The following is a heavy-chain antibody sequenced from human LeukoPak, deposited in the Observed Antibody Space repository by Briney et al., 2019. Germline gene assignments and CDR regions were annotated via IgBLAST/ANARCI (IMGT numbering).Heavy chain of an antibody. Sequence: PGGSLRLSCAASGFTFSSYAMSWVRQAPGKGLEWVSAISGSGGSTYYADSVKGRFTISRDNSKNTPYLQMNNLRAEDTAVYYCARAYSYVSIDPWGQGTLVTVSS. D-gene: IGHD5-18*01. CDR3: ARAYSYVSIDP. CDR2: ISGSGGST. CDR1: GFTFSSYA. V-gene: IGHV3-23*01. J-gene: IGHJ5*02.